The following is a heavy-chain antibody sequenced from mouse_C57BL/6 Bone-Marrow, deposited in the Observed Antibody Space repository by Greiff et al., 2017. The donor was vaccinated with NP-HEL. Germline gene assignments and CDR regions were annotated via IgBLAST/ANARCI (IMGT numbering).Heavy chain of an antibody. Sequence: EVQLQQSGAELVRPGASVKLSCTASGFNIKDDYMHWVKQRPEQGLEWIGWIDPENGDTEYASKFQGKATITADTSSNTAYLQLSSLTSEDTAVYYCTDRLWYFDVWGTGTTVTVSS. CDR3: TDRLWYFDV. J-gene: IGHJ1*03. CDR1: GFNIKDDY. CDR2: IDPENGDT. V-gene: IGHV14-4*01.